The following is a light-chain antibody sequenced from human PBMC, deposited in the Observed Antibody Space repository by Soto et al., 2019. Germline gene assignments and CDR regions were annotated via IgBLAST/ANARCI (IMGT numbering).Light chain of an antibody. CDR1: SSDVGGYNY. V-gene: IGLV2-14*01. Sequence: QSALTKPASVSGSPGQSITISCTGTSSDVGGYNYVSWYQQHPGKAPKLMIYEVSNRPSGVSNRFSGSKSGNTASLTISGLQAEDEADYYCSSYTTSSNYVFGNGTKVTV. CDR3: SSYTTSSNYV. CDR2: EVS. J-gene: IGLJ1*01.